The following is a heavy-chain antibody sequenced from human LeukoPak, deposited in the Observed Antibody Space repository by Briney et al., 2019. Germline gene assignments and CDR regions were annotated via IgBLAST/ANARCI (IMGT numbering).Heavy chain of an antibody. D-gene: IGHD2-15*01. CDR2: IYYSGST. CDR1: GGSISSYY. Sequence: SETPSLTCTVSGGSISSYYWSWIRQPPGKGLEWNGYIYYSGSTNYNPSLKSRVTISVDTSKNQFSLKLSSVTAADTAVYYCARGYCSGGSCYHDAFDIWGQGTMVTVSS. J-gene: IGHJ3*02. V-gene: IGHV4-59*12. CDR3: ARGYCSGGSCYHDAFDI.